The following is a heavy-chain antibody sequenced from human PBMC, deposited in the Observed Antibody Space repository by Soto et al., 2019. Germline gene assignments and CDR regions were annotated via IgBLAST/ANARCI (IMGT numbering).Heavy chain of an antibody. CDR1: GFTFSSYA. CDR2: ISRGGGST. CDR3: ATGTYSKGFDP. V-gene: IGHV3-23*01. D-gene: IGHD4-4*01. J-gene: IGHJ5*02. Sequence: EVQLLESGGGLVQPGGSLRLSCAASGFTFSSYAMSWVRQAPGKGLEWVSVISRGGGSTYYADSVKGRFTISRDNSKNTLYLQVNSLRAEDTAVYYCATGTYSKGFDPWGQGTLVTVSS.